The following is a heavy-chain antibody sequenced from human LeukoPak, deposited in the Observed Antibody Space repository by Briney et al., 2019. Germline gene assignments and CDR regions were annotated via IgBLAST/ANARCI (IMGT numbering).Heavy chain of an antibody. V-gene: IGHV1-2*02. CDR2: INPNSGGT. CDR1: GYIFTGYY. J-gene: IGHJ4*02. D-gene: IGHD6-25*01. Sequence: ASVKVSCKTSGYIFTGYYIHWVRQAPGQGLEWMGWINPNSGGTKYGQKFQGRVTMTRDTSTSTAYMELSRLRSDDTAVYYCARDGERRTPAAAGNGEVDYWGQGTLVTVSS. CDR3: ARDGERRTPAAAGNGEVDY.